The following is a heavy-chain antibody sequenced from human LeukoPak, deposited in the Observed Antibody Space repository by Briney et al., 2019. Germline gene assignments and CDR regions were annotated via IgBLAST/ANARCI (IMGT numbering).Heavy chain of an antibody. CDR1: GFTFSRYE. V-gene: IGHV3-48*03. J-gene: IGHJ4*02. D-gene: IGHD3-16*02. CDR2: ISNSAPTK. CDR3: AREYRDFFDY. Sequence: QPGGSLRLSCAASGFTFSRYEMNWVRQAPGKGLEWLSYISNSAPTKYYSDSVKGRFTISRDNAKNSLYLQMDSLSAEDTAVYYCAREYRDFFDYWGQGTLVTVSS.